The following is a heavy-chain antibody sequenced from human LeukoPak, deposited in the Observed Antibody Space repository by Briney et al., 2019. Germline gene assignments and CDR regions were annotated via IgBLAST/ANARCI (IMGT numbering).Heavy chain of an antibody. CDR1: GGTFSNFP. CDR2: IIPTFGTA. CDR3: ARDSRPARKDYYYYYSMDV. J-gene: IGHJ6*02. V-gene: IGHV1-69*01. Sequence: SVTVSCKASGGTFSNFPISWVRQAPGQGLEWMGGIIPTFGTANYAQKFQGRVTITADESTSTAYMELSSLRSEDTAVYYCARDSRPARKDYYYYYSMDVWGQGTTVTVSS. D-gene: IGHD1-14*01.